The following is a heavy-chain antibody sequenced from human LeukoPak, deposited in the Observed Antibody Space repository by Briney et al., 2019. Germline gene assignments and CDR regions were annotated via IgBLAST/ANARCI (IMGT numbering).Heavy chain of an antibody. Sequence: PSETLSLTCTVFGGSIISFYWSWIGQPPGKGLEWIGYIYYSGSTNYNPSLKRRVSISVDTSKNQFSLNLSSVTAADTAVYYCARDGYGDRNFDYWGQGTLVTVSS. CDR3: ARDGYGDRNFDY. V-gene: IGHV4-59*01. D-gene: IGHD4-17*01. CDR1: GGSIISFY. CDR2: IYYSGST. J-gene: IGHJ4*02.